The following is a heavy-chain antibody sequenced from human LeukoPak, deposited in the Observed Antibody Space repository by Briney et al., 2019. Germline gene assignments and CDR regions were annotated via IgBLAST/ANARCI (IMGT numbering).Heavy chain of an antibody. D-gene: IGHD6-13*01. J-gene: IGHJ4*02. V-gene: IGHV5-51*01. CDR3: ARRVYSSSWEKFDY. CDR2: ICPGDSDT. Sequence: GESLKISCKGSGYSFTTYWIGWVRQMPGKGLEWMGIICPGDSDTRYSPSFQGQVTISADKSISTAYLQWSSLRASDTARYYCARRVYSSSWEKFDYWGQGTLVTVSS. CDR1: GYSFTTYW.